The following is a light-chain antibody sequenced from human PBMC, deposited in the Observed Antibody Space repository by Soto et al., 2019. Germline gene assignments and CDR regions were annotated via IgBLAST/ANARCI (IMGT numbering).Light chain of an antibody. Sequence: QSALTQPASVSGSPGQSITISCTGTSSDVGGYNYVSWYQQHPGKAPKLMIYDVSNRPSGVSNRFSGSKSANTASLTISGLQAEDEADDYCSSYTGSTTHVVFGGGTKLTVL. CDR3: SSYTGSTTHVV. CDR1: SSDVGGYNY. V-gene: IGLV2-14*01. CDR2: DVS. J-gene: IGLJ2*01.